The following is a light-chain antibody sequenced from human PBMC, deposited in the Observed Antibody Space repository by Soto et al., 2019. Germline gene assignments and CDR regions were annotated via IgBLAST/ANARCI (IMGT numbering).Light chain of an antibody. CDR3: QSYDSRLSGYV. Sequence: SYELTQPPSVSVAPGQTARITCGGNNIGSKNVHWYHQRPGQAPVLVVYDDSDRPSGIPERFSGSNSGNTATLTISWVEAGDEADFYCQSYDSRLSGYVFGGGTKLTVL. V-gene: IGLV3-21*02. CDR2: DDS. CDR1: NIGSKN. J-gene: IGLJ2*01.